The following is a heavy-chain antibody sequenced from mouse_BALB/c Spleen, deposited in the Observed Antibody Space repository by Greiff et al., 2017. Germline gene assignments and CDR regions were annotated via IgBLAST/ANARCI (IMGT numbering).Heavy chain of an antibody. V-gene: IGHV5-6-2*01. J-gene: IGHJ2*01. D-gene: IGHD3-1*01. CDR3: ARHRAVYYFDY. CDR1: GFTFSSYY. CDR2: INSNGGST. Sequence: DVKLVESGGGLVKLGGSLKLSCAASGFTFSSYYMSWVRQTPEKRLELVAAINSNGGSTYYPDTVKGRFTISRDNAKNPLYLQMSSLKSEDTALYYCARHRAVYYFDYWGQGTTLTVSS.